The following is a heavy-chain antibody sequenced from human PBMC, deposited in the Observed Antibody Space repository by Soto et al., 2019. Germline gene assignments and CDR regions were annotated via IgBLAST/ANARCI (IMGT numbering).Heavy chain of an antibody. CDR2: ISYDGSNK. V-gene: IGHV3-30-3*01. CDR1: GFTFSSYA. Sequence: GGSLRLSCAASGFTFSSYAMHWVRQAPGKGLEWVAVISYDGSNKYYADSVKGRFTISRDNSKNTLYLQMNSLRAEDTAVYYCARDLYYYGSGSYYKQPLYYYGMDVWGQGTTVTVSS. CDR3: ARDLYYYGSGSYYKQPLYYYGMDV. J-gene: IGHJ6*02. D-gene: IGHD3-10*01.